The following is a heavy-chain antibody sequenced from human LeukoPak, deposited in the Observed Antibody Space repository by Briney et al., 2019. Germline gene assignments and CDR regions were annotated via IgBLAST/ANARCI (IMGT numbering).Heavy chain of an antibody. CDR3: ARQGIDAFDI. Sequence: PSETLSLTCTVSGXSISSHYWSWIRQPPGKGLEWIAYIYYTGTSNYNPSLKSRVTISVDTSKNQISLRLSSVTAADTAVYYCARQGIDAFDIWGQGTLVTVSS. J-gene: IGHJ3*02. CDR2: IYYTGTS. V-gene: IGHV4-59*08. CDR1: GXSISSHY.